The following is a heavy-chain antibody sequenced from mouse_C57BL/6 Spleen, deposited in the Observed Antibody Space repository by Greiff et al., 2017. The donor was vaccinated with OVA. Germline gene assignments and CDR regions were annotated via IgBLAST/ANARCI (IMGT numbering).Heavy chain of an antibody. CDR1: GYTFTSYW. D-gene: IGHD3-3*01. V-gene: IGHV1-50*01. Sequence: QVQLQQPGAELVKPGASVKLSCKASGYTFTSYWMQWVKQRPGQGLEWIGEIDPSDSYTNYNQKFKGKATLTVDTSSSTAYMQLSSLTSEDSAVYYCARRGAGRNYFDDWGQGTTLTVSS. CDR2: IDPSDSYT. CDR3: ARRGAGRNYFDD. J-gene: IGHJ2*01.